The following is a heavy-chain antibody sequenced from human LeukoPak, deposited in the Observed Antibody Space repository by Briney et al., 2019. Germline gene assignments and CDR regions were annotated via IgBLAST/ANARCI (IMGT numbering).Heavy chain of an antibody. V-gene: IGHV3-49*04. CDR2: IRSKAFGATT. J-gene: IGHJ6*03. D-gene: IGHD6-13*01. CDR1: GFTFGDYG. Sequence: PGRSLRLSCTASGFTFGDYGMSWVRQAPGKGLECVGFIRSKAFGATTEYAASVKGRFTMSRGDSESIAYLQMNSLKTEDTAMYYCTRNPLSGSSQNYYYMDVWGKGTTVTVSS. CDR3: TRNPLSGSSQNYYYMDV.